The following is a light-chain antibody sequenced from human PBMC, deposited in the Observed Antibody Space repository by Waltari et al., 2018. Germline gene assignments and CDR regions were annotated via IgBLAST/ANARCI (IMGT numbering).Light chain of an antibody. Sequence: SSGLTQDPAVSVALGQTVRITCQGDSLRTYYAGWYQQRPGQAPKLVMYKNNRPSGIPDRFSGSTSGNTASLTITGAQAEDEADYYCNSRDRRAKYILFGGGTKLTVL. CDR2: KN. J-gene: IGLJ2*01. CDR3: NSRDRRAKYIL. CDR1: SLRTYY. V-gene: IGLV3-19*01.